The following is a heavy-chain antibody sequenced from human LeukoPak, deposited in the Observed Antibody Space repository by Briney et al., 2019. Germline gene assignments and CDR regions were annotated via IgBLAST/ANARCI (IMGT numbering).Heavy chain of an antibody. Sequence: ASVKVSCKASGYTFINYYMHWVRQAPGQGLEWVGIINPSGGSTSYAQKFQGRVTMTRDTSTSTVYMELSSLRSEDTAMYYCARAYGGNSDYWGQGTLVTVSS. CDR2: INPSGGST. D-gene: IGHD4-23*01. CDR3: ARAYGGNSDY. V-gene: IGHV1-46*01. CDR1: GYTFINYY. J-gene: IGHJ4*02.